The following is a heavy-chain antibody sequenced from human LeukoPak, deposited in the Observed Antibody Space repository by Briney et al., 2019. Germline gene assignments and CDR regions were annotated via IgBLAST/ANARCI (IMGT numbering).Heavy chain of an antibody. D-gene: IGHD3-22*01. CDR1: GGTFSSYA. CDR3: ARDGEYYYDSSGYYPGYSWFDP. V-gene: IGHV1-69*05. J-gene: IGHJ5*02. CDR2: IIPIFGTA. Sequence: SSVNVSCKASGGTFSSYAISWVRQAPGQGLEWMGGIIPIFGTANYAPKFQGRVKITKDESTSTAYMELSSLRSEDTAVYYCARDGEYYYDSSGYYPGYSWFDPWGQGTLVTVSS.